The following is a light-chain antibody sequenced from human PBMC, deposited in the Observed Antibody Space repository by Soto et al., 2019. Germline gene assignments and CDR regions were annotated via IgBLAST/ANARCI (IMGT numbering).Light chain of an antibody. V-gene: IGLV1-44*01. J-gene: IGLJ2*01. Sequence: QSVLTQPPSASGTPGQIVTISCSGSSSNIEGNTVSWYQQLPGTAPKLLVYSDNQRPSGVPDRFSGSKSGTSASLAISGLQSEDEAEYFCAAWDDSLSAVEFGGGTKLTVL. CDR1: SSNIEGNT. CDR2: SDN. CDR3: AAWDDSLSAVE.